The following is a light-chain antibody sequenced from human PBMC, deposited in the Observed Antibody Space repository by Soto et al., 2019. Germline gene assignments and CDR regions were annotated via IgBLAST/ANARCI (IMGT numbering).Light chain of an antibody. V-gene: IGLV2-14*01. CDR1: SSDVGGYNY. J-gene: IGLJ2*01. CDR3: GSYASSSTPVV. CDR2: EVS. Sequence: QSVLTQPASVSGSPGQSITISCTGTSSDVGGYNYVSWYQQHPGKAPKLVIYEVSNRPSGVSNRFSGSKSGNTASLTISGLQAEDEADYYCGSYASSSTPVVFGGGPKLTVL.